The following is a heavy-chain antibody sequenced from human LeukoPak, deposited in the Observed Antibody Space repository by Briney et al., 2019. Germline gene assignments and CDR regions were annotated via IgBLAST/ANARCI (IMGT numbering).Heavy chain of an antibody. D-gene: IGHD3-3*01. V-gene: IGHV3-23*01. CDR1: GFTFSSYT. CDR2: ITTSDGST. Sequence: QAGGSLRLSCAASGFTFSSYTMSWVRQAPGKGLEWVSTITTSDGSTYYADSVKGRFTISRDNSKNTLYLQMNSLRAEDTAVYYCAKVDDFWTGPFDYWGQGTLVTVSS. CDR3: AKVDDFWTGPFDY. J-gene: IGHJ4*02.